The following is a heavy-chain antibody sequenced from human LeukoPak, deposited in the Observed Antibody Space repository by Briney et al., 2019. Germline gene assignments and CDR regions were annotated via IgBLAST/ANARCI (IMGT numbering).Heavy chain of an antibody. Sequence: PGGSLRLSCAASGFTFSSYGMHWVRQAPGKGLEWVAVISYDGSNKYYADSVKGRFTISRDNSKNTLYLQMNSLRAEDTAVYYCARARGRYSGSNFDYWGQGTLVTVSS. CDR1: GFTFSSYG. D-gene: IGHD1-26*01. V-gene: IGHV3-30*19. CDR2: ISYDGSNK. CDR3: ARARGRYSGSNFDY. J-gene: IGHJ4*02.